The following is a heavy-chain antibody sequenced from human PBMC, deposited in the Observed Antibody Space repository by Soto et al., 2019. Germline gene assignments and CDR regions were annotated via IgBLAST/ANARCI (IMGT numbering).Heavy chain of an antibody. V-gene: IGHV3-23*01. CDR2: ISYSGGST. CDR1: GFTFSNYA. CDR3: AKPLRFLEWSRSYYSGMDV. D-gene: IGHD3-3*01. Sequence: GALRLSCAASGFTFSNYAMSWVRQAPGKGLEWVSAISYSGGSTYYADSVKGRFTISRDNSKNTLYLQMNSLTAEDTAVYYCAKPLRFLEWSRSYYSGMDVWGQGTTVTVSS. J-gene: IGHJ6*02.